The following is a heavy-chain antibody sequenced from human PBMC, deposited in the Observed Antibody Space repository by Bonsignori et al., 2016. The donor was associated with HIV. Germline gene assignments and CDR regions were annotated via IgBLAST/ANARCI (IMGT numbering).Heavy chain of an antibody. J-gene: IGHJ4*02. Sequence: SETLSLTCTVSGGSISSYYWSWIRQPAGKGLEWIGRIYISGSTNYNPSLKSRVTMSVDTSRNQFSLKLSSVTAADTAVYYCARDLGRAAEFDFWGQGTLVTVSS. CDR3: ARDLGRAAEFDF. CDR1: GGSISSYY. V-gene: IGHV4-4*07. D-gene: IGHD6-13*01. CDR2: IYISGST.